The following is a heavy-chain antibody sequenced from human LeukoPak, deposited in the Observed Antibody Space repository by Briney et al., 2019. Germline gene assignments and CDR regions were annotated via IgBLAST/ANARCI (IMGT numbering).Heavy chain of an antibody. CDR2: IYYTGST. CDR1: GGSIISYY. J-gene: IGHJ5*02. Sequence: SETLSLTCTVSGGSIISYYWTWIRQPPGKGLEWIGYIYYTGSTKYNPSLKSGVTISVDTSKNQFSLKLSSVTAADTAVYYCARDGRGYSYGVGFDPWGQGTLVTVSS. V-gene: IGHV4-59*01. D-gene: IGHD5-18*01. CDR3: ARDGRGYSYGVGFDP.